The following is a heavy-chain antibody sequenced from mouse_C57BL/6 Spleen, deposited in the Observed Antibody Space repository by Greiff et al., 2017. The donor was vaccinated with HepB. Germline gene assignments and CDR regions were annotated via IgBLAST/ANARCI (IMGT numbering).Heavy chain of an antibody. CDR1: GFNIKDDY. V-gene: IGHV14-4*01. J-gene: IGHJ2*01. CDR3: TTYYYGSSYFDY. Sequence: EVKLMESGAELVRPGASVKLSCTASGFNIKDDYMHWVKQRPEQGLEWIGWIAPENGDTEYASKFQGKATITADTSSNTAYLQLSSLTSEDTAVYYCTTYYYGSSYFDYWGQGTTLTVSS. CDR2: IAPENGDT. D-gene: IGHD1-1*01.